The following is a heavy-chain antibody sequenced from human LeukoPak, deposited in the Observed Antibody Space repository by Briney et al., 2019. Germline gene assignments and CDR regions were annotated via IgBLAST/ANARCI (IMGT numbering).Heavy chain of an antibody. Sequence: GGSLGLSCAASGFTFDDYAMHWVRQAPGKGLEWVSGISWNSGSIGYADSVKGRFTISRDNAKNSLYLQMNSLRAEDTALYYCARARYDILTGYRYYFDYWGQGTLVTVSS. CDR3: ARARYDILTGYRYYFDY. V-gene: IGHV3-9*01. J-gene: IGHJ4*02. CDR1: GFTFDDYA. CDR2: ISWNSGSI. D-gene: IGHD3-9*01.